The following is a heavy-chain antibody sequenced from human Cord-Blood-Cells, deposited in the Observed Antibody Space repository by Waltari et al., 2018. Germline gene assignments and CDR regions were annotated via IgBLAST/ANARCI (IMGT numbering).Heavy chain of an antibody. CDR2: IWYDGSNK. CDR1: GFTFSSYG. J-gene: IGHJ4*02. D-gene: IGHD2-15*01. CDR3: AREPLVVAATPFDY. Sequence: QVQLVESGGGVVQPGRSLRLSCAASGFTFSSYGMHWVRQAPGKGLEWVEVIWYDGSNKYYADSVKGRFTISRDNSKNTLYLQMNSLRAEDTAVYYCAREPLVVAATPFDYWGQGTLVTVSS. V-gene: IGHV3-33*01.